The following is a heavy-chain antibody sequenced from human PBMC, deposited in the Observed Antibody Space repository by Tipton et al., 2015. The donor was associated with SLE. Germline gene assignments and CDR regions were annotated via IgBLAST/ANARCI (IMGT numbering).Heavy chain of an antibody. CDR3: AKDLDRSTVTISYYFDD. D-gene: IGHD4-17*01. V-gene: IGHV1-69*06. Sequence: QLVQSGPEVKKPGSSVKVSCKASGGTFSSYAISWVRQAPGQGLEWMGGIIPIFGTANYAQKFQGRVTITADKSTSTAYMELNSLRAEDTAIYYCAKDLDRSTVTISYYFDDWGQGTLVTVSS. CDR1: GGTFSSYA. J-gene: IGHJ4*02. CDR2: IIPIFGTA.